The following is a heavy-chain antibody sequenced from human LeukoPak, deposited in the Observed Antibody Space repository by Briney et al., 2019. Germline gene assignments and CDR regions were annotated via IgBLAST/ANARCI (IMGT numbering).Heavy chain of an antibody. Sequence: ASETLSLTCPVSGGSVSSGSHYWSWIRQPPGKGLEWIGHVYYSGSTSYNPSLKGRVTISVDTSKNHFSLELHSVTAADTAVYYCARTMIRNYNWFDPWGQGTLVTVSS. CDR2: VYYSGST. CDR1: GGSVSSGSHY. V-gene: IGHV4-61*03. CDR3: ARTMIRNYNWFDP. D-gene: IGHD3-16*01. J-gene: IGHJ5*02.